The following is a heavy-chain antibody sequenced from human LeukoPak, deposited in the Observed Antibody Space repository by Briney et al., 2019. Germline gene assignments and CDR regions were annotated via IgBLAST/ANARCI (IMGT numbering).Heavy chain of an antibody. Sequence: GASVKVSCKASGYTFTGYYMHWVRQAPGQGLEWMGWINPKRGGTNYAQKFQGRVTRTRDTSISTAYMELNTLRSDDTAVYYCARGYCSGGSCYAEAYYHYYMDVWGKGTTVTISS. CDR1: GYTFTGYY. D-gene: IGHD2-15*01. CDR2: INPKRGGT. CDR3: ARGYCSGGSCYAEAYYHYYMDV. V-gene: IGHV1-2*02. J-gene: IGHJ6*03.